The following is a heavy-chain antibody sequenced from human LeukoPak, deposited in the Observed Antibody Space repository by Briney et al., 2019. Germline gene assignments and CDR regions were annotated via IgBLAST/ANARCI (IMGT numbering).Heavy chain of an antibody. V-gene: IGHV3-7*03. Sequence: GGSLRLSCAASGFSFSSSWMSWVRQAQAKGLEWVANIKQDGSDKYYVDSVKGRFTISRDNARNPLYLQMNSLRAEDTAVYYCTLVQVAGVFDYWGQGTLVTVSS. CDR2: IKQDGSDK. CDR1: GFSFSSSW. CDR3: TLVQVAGVFDY. D-gene: IGHD6-19*01. J-gene: IGHJ4*02.